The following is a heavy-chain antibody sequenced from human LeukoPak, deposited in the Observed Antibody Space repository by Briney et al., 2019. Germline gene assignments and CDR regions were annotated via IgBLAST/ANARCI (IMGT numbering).Heavy chain of an antibody. CDR3: ARGYCSSXSCPEXDWFDP. D-gene: IGHD2-2*01. CDR2: INPSGGST. CDR1: GYTFTSYY. J-gene: IGHJ5*02. Sequence: ASVKVSCKASGYTFTSYYMHWVRQAPGQGLEWMGLINPSGGSTSYTQKFQGRVTMTRDTSTSTVYMELSSLRSEDTAVYYCARGYCSSXSCPEXDWFDPWGQGXLXXXSS. V-gene: IGHV1-46*01.